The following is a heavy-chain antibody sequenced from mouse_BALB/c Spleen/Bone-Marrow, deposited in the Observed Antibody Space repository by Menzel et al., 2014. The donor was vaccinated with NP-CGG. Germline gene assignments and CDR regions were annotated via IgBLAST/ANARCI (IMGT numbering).Heavy chain of an antibody. V-gene: IGHV1S34*01. CDR1: GYSFTGYY. Sequence: LVETGASVKISCKASGYSFTGYYMHWVKQSHGKSLEWIGYISCYNGATSYNQKFKGKATFTVDTSSSSACMQFNSLTSEDSAVYYCVKGVYGNPFAYWGQGTLVTVSA. CDR2: ISCYNGAT. J-gene: IGHJ3*01. CDR3: VKGVYGNPFAY. D-gene: IGHD2-1*01.